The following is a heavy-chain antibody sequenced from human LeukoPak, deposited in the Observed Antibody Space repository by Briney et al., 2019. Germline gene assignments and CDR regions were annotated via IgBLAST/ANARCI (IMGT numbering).Heavy chain of an antibody. Sequence: SETLSLTCAVYGGSFSGYYWGWIRQPPGKGLEWIGSIYYSGRTYYNPSLKSRVTMSVDTSNNQFSLRLSSVTAADTAVYYCASLRERSYYARGFDYWGQGTLVTVSS. J-gene: IGHJ4*02. CDR2: IYYSGRT. V-gene: IGHV4-34*01. CDR1: GGSFSGYY. CDR3: ASLRERSYYARGFDY. D-gene: IGHD1-26*01.